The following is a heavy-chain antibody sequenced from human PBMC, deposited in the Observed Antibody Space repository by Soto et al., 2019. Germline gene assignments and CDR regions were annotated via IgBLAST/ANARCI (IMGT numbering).Heavy chain of an antibody. Sequence: GYLRLSCTASGFTFSNYEMTRVRQAPGKGLEWVSYLSTSGSTMYYADSVKGRFTISRDNAKNSLFLQMNSLRAEDTAVYYCARANSPAGFAFWGHGTPVTGS. CDR1: GFTFSNYE. V-gene: IGHV3-48*03. CDR2: LSTSGSTM. J-gene: IGHJ4*03. D-gene: IGHD6-13*01. CDR3: ARANSPAGFAF.